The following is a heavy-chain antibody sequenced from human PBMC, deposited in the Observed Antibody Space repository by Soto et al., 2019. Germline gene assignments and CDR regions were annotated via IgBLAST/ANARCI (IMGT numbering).Heavy chain of an antibody. V-gene: IGHV2-5*02. J-gene: IGHJ5*02. D-gene: IGHD3-10*01. CDR2: IYWDDNK. CDR3: AHSSRGQYRDWIEH. CDR1: GFSLSTSGVG. Sequence: QITLKESGPTLVKPTQTLTLTCTFSGFSLSTSGVGVRWIRQPPGKALEWLALIYWDDNKRYSPSLKSRLTTTHDASKNHIVRTMAHMDPVDTPTYYHAHSSRGQYRDWIEHRGQGTLVTVSS.